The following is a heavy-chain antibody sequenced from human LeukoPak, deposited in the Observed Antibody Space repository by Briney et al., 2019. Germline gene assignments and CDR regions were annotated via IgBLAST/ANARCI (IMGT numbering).Heavy chain of an antibody. J-gene: IGHJ4*02. Sequence: PGGSLRLSCAASGFTFSSYSMNWVRQAPGKGLEWVSSTSSSSSYIYYADSVKGRFTISRDNAKNSLYLQMNSLRAEDTAVYYCARVMVGPLVPEDYWGQGTLVTVSS. V-gene: IGHV3-21*01. CDR1: GFTFSSYS. CDR3: ARVMVGPLVPEDY. CDR2: TSSSSSYI. D-gene: IGHD6-13*01.